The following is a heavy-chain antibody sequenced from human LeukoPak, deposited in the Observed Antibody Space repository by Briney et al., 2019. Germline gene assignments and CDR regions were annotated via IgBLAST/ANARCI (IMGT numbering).Heavy chain of an antibody. CDR1: GGSFSGYY. V-gene: IGHV4-34*01. J-gene: IGHJ5*01. CDR2: INHSGST. Sequence: SETLSLTCAVYGGSFSGYYWSWIRQPPGKGLEWIGEINHSGSTNYNPSLKSRVTISVDTSKNQFSLKLSSVTAADTAVYYCARGLSASYDFNWFDSWGQGTLVTVSS. D-gene: IGHD2/OR15-2a*01. CDR3: ARGLSASYDFNWFDS.